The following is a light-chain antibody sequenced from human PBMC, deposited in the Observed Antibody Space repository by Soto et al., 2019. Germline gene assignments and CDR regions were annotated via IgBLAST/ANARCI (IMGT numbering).Light chain of an antibody. CDR2: GAS. CDR1: QSVSGN. V-gene: IGKV3D-15*01. J-gene: IGKJ5*01. CDR3: QQYNNWPAIT. Sequence: EIVLTQSPATLSVSPGERATLSCRASQSVSGNLAWYQQKPGQAPRLLIYGASTRATGIPARFSGSGSGTEFTLTISSLQSEDFTVYYCQQYNNWPAITFGQGTRLEI.